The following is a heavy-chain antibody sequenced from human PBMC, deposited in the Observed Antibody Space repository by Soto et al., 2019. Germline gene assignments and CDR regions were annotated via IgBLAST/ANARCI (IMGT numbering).Heavy chain of an antibody. Sequence: EVQLVESGGGRVRPGGSLGLSGAAFGFPLVGISLNWSRQVPGKGLEWVSSISSTTNYIYYADSMKGRFTVSRDNAKNSVYLDMNSLSAEDTAVYYCARESEDLTSNFDYWGQGTLVTVSS. CDR1: GFPLVGIS. V-gene: IGHV3-21*01. CDR2: ISSTTNYI. J-gene: IGHJ4*02. CDR3: ARESEDLTSNFDY.